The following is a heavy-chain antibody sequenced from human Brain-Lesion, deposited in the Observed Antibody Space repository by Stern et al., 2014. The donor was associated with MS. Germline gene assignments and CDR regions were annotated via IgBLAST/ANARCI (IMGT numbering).Heavy chain of an antibody. V-gene: IGHV4-39*01. CDR3: AGEEDIRYCSGGSCTGNWFDP. J-gene: IGHJ5*02. CDR2: IYYSGNP. D-gene: IGHD2-15*01. Sequence: QLVQSGPGLVKPSETLSLTCTVAGGSVSSTSYAWAWIRQPPGKGLEWIGTIYYSGNPYYSPALKSRLTISLDPPKNLFSLQLGSVTAADTAVYYCAGEEDIRYCSGGSCTGNWFDPWGQGTLVTVSS. CDR1: GGSVSSTSYA.